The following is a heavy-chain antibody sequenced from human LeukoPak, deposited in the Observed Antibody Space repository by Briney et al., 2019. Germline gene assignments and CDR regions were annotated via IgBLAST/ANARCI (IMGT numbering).Heavy chain of an antibody. D-gene: IGHD1-1*01. J-gene: IGHJ4*02. V-gene: IGHV4-38-2*02. CDR2: IYHSGST. Sequence: SETLSLTCTVSGYSISSGYYWGWTRQPPGKGLEWIGSIYHSGSTYYNPSLKSRVTISVDTSKNQFSLKLSSVTAADTAVYYCARGGRIQLERRGYFDYWGQGTLVTVSS. CDR3: ARGGRIQLERRGYFDY. CDR1: GYSISSGYY.